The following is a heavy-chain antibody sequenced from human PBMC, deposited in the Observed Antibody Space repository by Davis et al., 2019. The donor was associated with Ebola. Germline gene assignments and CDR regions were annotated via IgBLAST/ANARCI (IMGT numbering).Heavy chain of an antibody. CDR3: ARNSDYGGNDVFDI. J-gene: IGHJ3*02. V-gene: IGHV4-59*01. CDR2: IFYSGST. Sequence: SETLSLTCTVPGDSMTTYLWSWIRQPPGKGLEWIGYIFYSGSTTYNPSLKSRVTMSIDTSKKQFSLKVNSVTPADTAVYYCARNSDYGGNDVFDIWGQGTMVTVS. CDR1: GDSMTTYL. D-gene: IGHD4-23*01.